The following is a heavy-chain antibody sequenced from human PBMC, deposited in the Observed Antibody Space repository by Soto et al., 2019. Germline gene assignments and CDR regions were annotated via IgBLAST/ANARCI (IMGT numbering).Heavy chain of an antibody. D-gene: IGHD3-10*01. CDR3: AHSRNLITEDAQVGDFDS. J-gene: IGHJ4*02. V-gene: IGHV2-5*02. CDR1: GFSLTTDGEG. Sequence: QITLKESGPTLVKPTQTLTLTCSFSGFSLTTDGEGVGWVRQTPGEALEWLALIYWDDDERHSPSLKTRLTITNDTSKNQVVLIMTNMAPMDTATYYCAHSRNLITEDAQVGDFDSWGQGTLVTVSS. CDR2: IYWDDDE.